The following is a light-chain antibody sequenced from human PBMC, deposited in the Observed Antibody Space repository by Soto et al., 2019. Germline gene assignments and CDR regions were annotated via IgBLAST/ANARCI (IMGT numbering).Light chain of an antibody. CDR1: SSNIGRNA. CDR3: AAWDDTLNGVL. V-gene: IGLV1-44*01. Sequence: QLVLTQPPSASGTPGQRVTISCSGSSSNIGRNAVNWYQQLPGAAPNLLIYHHTQRPSGVPGRFSGSTSGTSASLAISGLQSEDEADYYCAAWDDTLNGVLFGGGTQLTVL. J-gene: IGLJ2*01. CDR2: HHT.